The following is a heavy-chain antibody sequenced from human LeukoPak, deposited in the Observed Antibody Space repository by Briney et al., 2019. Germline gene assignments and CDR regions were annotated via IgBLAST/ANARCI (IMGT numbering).Heavy chain of an antibody. CDR3: ARASINGDELGAFDI. D-gene: IGHD4-17*01. J-gene: IGHJ3*02. CDR2: IWYDGSNK. CDR1: GFIFSSNG. Sequence: PGGSLRLSCVASGFIFSSNGMHWVRQAPGKGLEWVAVIWYDGSNKYYADSVKGRSTISRDNTKYTLYLQMNSLRVEDTAVYYCARASINGDELGAFDIWGQGTMVTVSS. V-gene: IGHV3-33*01.